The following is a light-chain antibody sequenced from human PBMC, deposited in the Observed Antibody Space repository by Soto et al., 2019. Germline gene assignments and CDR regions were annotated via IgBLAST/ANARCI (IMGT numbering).Light chain of an antibody. V-gene: IGKV3-11*01. CDR1: RYVAASY. J-gene: IGKJ4*01. CDR2: GAS. CDR3: QQRGSWPQYT. Sequence: NVLTQSPHTLSLSPGDRATLSCRASRYVAASYIAWYQQIGGQAPRLLIYGASTRAAGIPHRFSGSGSGADFTLTISGLEPEDFAVYYCQQRGSWPQYTFGGGTKVDI.